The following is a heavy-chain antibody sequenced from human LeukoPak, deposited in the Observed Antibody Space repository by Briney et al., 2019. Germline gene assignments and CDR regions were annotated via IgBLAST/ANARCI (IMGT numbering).Heavy chain of an antibody. CDR2: IIPIFGTA. D-gene: IGHD4-17*01. CDR1: GYAFTGYY. CDR3: ARDGDYGIYGMDV. V-gene: IGHV1-46*01. J-gene: IGHJ6*02. Sequence: ASVKVSCKASGYAFTGYYMHWVRQAPGQGLEWMGGIIPIFGTANYAQKFQGRVTMTRDTSTSTVYMELSSLRSEDTAVYYCARDGDYGIYGMDVWGQGTTVTVSS.